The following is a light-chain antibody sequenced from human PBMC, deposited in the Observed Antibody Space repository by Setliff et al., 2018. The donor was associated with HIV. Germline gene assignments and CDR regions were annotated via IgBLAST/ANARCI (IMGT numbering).Light chain of an antibody. CDR2: DAS. Sequence: EIVLTQSPGTLSLSPGERATLSCRASQTVINNYLAWYQQKPGLAPRLLIYDASNRVTGIPHRFSGSGSGTDFTLTISRLQPEDFATYYCQQLNTYPHTFGGGTKV. J-gene: IGKJ4*01. CDR3: QQLNTYPHT. V-gene: IGKV3D-20*02. CDR1: QTVINNY.